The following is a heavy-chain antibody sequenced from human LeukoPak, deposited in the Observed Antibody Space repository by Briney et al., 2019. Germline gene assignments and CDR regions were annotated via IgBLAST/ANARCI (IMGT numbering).Heavy chain of an antibody. J-gene: IGHJ6*03. CDR1: GFTFSTYW. Sequence: TGGSLRLSCAASGFTFSTYWMNWVRQAPGKGLEWVANINQDGTEKNSVDSVKGRFTISRDNAKNSLYLQMNSLRAEDTAVYYCARGGQFPYYYMDVWGKGTTVTVSS. V-gene: IGHV3-7*01. CDR2: INQDGTEK. CDR3: ARGGQFPYYYMDV. D-gene: IGHD4-11*01.